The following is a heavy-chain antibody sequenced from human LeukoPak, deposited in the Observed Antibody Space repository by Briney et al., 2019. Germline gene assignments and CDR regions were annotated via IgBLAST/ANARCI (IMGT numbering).Heavy chain of an antibody. CDR1: GXSFSGYY. CDR2: INHSGST. D-gene: IGHD2-2*02. J-gene: IGHJ4*02. Sequence: SETLSLTCAVYGXSFSGYYWSWIRQPPGKGLEWIGEINHSGSTNYNPSLKSRVTLSVDTSKNQFSLKLSSVTAADTAVYYCARSDTLFDYWSQGTLVTVSS. CDR3: ARSDTLFDY. V-gene: IGHV4-34*01.